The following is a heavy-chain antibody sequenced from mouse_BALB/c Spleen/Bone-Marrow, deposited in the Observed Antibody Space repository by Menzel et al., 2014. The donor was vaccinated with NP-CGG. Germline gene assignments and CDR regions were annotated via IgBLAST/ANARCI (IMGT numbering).Heavy chain of an antibody. V-gene: IGHV14-3*02. CDR3: ANYYYGSSLFAY. CDR1: GFNIKDTY. J-gene: IGHJ3*01. D-gene: IGHD1-1*01. Sequence: EVQLQQSGAELAKPGASVKLSCTASGFNIKDTYMHWVKQRPEQGLEWIGRIDPANGNTKYDPKFQGKATITADTSSNTAYLQLSSPTSEDTAVYYCANYYYGSSLFAYWGQGTLVTVSA. CDR2: IDPANGNT.